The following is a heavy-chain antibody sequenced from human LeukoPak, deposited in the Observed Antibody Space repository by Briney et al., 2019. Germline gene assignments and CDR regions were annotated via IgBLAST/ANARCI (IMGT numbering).Heavy chain of an antibody. CDR3: ARAYQPLGGLSFPDS. V-gene: IGHV7-4-1*02. CDR1: RYTFTTYA. Sequence: ASVKVSCKASRYTFTTYAMNWVRQAPGQGLEWMGWINTNTGNPAYAQGFTGRFVFSLDTSVSTAYLQISSLKAEDTAVYYCARAYQPLGGLSFPDSWGQGTLVTVSS. CDR2: INTNTGNP. J-gene: IGHJ5*01. D-gene: IGHD3-16*02.